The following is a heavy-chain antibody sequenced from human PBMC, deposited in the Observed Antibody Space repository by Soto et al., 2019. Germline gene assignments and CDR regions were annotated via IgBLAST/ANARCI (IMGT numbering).Heavy chain of an antibody. CDR1: GGSISSGYYY. CDR3: ARDHRYYDYVWGSYRQPPYFDY. D-gene: IGHD3-16*02. CDR2: IYYSGNT. Sequence: SETLSLTCSVSGGSISSGYYYWSWIRQAPGKGLEWIGNIYYSGNTYYNPSLKSRVIISVDKSKNQFSLKLSSVTAADTAVYYCARDHRYYDYVWGSYRQPPYFDYWGKGTLVTVSS. V-gene: IGHV4-30-4*01. J-gene: IGHJ4*02.